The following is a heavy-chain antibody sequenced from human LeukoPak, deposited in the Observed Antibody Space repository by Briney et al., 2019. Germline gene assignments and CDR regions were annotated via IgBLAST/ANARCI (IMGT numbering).Heavy chain of an antibody. V-gene: IGHV3-23*01. CDR2: ISGSGGST. D-gene: IGHD6-19*01. CDR1: GFTFSSYA. Sequence: GGSLRLFCAASGFTFSSYAMSWVRQAPGKGLEWVSAISGSGGSTYYADSVKGRFTISRDNSKNTLYLQMNSLRAEDTAVYYCAKGIAVAGNHDAFDIWGQGTMVTVSS. CDR3: AKGIAVAGNHDAFDI. J-gene: IGHJ3*02.